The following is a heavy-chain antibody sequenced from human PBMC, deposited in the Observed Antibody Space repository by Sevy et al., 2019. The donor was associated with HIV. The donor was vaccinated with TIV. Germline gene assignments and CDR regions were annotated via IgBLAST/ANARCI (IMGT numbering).Heavy chain of an antibody. D-gene: IGHD2-2*01. CDR1: GFTFSDYY. Sequence: GESLKISCAASGFTFSDYYMSWIRQAPGKGLDWVSYISNSGNTIKYADSVKGRFTISRDNAKNSLYLQMNSLRVDDTAVYFCARDGGCSSTSCLLYFDSWGQGALVTVSS. V-gene: IGHV3-11*04. CDR3: ARDGGCSSTSCLLYFDS. J-gene: IGHJ4*02. CDR2: ISNSGNTI.